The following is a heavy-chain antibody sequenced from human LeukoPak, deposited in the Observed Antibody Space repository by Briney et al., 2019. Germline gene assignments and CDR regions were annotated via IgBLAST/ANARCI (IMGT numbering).Heavy chain of an antibody. J-gene: IGHJ4*02. CDR3: AKSYYDSSGYYSRVPCNY. V-gene: IGHV3-23*01. CDR2: ISGSGGST. D-gene: IGHD3-22*01. Sequence: PGGSLRLSCAASGFTFSSYAMSWVRQAPGKGLEWDSAISGSGGSTYYADSVKGRFTISRDNSKNTLYLQMNSLRAEDTAVYYCAKSYYDSSGYYSRVPCNYWGQGTLVTVSS. CDR1: GFTFSSYA.